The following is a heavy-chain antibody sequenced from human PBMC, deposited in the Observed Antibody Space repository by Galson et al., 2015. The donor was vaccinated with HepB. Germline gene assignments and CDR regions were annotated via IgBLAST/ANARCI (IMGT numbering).Heavy chain of an antibody. D-gene: IGHD1-26*01. CDR2: IDWDDDK. Sequence: PALVKPTQTLTLTCTFSGFSLSTSGMCVSWIRQPPGKALEWLARIDWDDDKYYSTSLKTRLTISKDTSKNQVVLTMTNMDPVDTATYYCARIKTWELPYAFDIWGQGTMVTVSS. CDR3: ARIKTWELPYAFDI. CDR1: GFSLSTSGMC. J-gene: IGHJ3*02. V-gene: IGHV2-70*11.